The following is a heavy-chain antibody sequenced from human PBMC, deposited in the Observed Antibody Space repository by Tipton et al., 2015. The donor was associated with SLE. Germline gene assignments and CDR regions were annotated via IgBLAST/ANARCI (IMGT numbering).Heavy chain of an antibody. J-gene: IGHJ4*02. V-gene: IGHV4-59*11. CDR2: IYYSGST. CDR3: ARESDDYGDYLGY. D-gene: IGHD4-17*01. CDR1: GGSISSHY. Sequence: TLSLTCTVSGGSISSHYWSWIRQPPGKGLEWIGYIYYSGSTNYNPSLKSRVTISVDTSKNQFSLKLSSVTAADTAVYYCARESDDYGDYLGYWGQGTLVTVSS.